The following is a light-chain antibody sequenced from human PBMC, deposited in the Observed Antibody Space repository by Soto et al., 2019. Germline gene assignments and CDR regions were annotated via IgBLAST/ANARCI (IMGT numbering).Light chain of an antibody. V-gene: IGKV1-5*01. CDR2: DAS. Sequence: DIQMTQSPSTLSASVGDRVTITCRASQSITIWLAWYQQKPGKAPKLLIFDASSLESGVPSRFSGSGSGTEFTLTISSLQPDDFATYYCQHYNSYSWPSGQGTKVEIK. CDR3: QHYNSYSWP. J-gene: IGKJ1*01. CDR1: QSITIW.